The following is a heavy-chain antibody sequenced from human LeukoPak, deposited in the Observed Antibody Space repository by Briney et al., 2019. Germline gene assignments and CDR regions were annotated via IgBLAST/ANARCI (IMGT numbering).Heavy chain of an antibody. D-gene: IGHD4-17*01. J-gene: IGHJ2*01. CDR3: ARDKGPHDYGDYSRYFDL. CDR2: IYTSGST. CDR1: GGSISSCY. V-gene: IGHV4-4*07. Sequence: PSETLSLTCTVSGGSISSCYWSWIRQPAGKGLEWIGRIYTSGSTNYNPSLKSRVTMSVDTSKNQFSLKLSSVTAADTAVYYCARDKGPHDYGDYSRYFDLWGRGTLVTVSS.